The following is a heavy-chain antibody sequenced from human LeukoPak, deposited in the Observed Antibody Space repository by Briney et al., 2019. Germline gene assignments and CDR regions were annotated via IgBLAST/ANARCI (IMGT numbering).Heavy chain of an antibody. J-gene: IGHJ4*02. D-gene: IGHD6-19*01. V-gene: IGHV3-20*04. CDR2: INWKGGTT. Sequence: RAGGSLRLSCAASGFTFDNYGMSWVRQAPGKGLEWVSGINWKGGTTGYADSVKGQFTISRDNAKKSLYLQMNSLRAEDTALYYCARDLVVAGTGFGYWGQGTLVTVSS. CDR3: ARDLVVAGTGFGY. CDR1: GFTFDNYG.